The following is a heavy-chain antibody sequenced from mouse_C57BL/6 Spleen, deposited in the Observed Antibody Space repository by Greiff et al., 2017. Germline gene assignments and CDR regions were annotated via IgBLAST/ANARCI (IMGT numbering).Heavy chain of an antibody. J-gene: IGHJ3*01. CDR3: VRGGYSNYEFAY. D-gene: IGHD2-5*01. CDR1: GFTFNTYA. V-gene: IGHV10-3*01. CDR2: IRSKSSNYAT. Sequence: EVQRVESGGGLVQPKGSLKLSCAASGFTFNTYAMHWVRQAPGKGLEWVARIRSKSSNYATYYADSVKDRFTISRDDSQSMLYLQMNNLKTEDAAMYYCVRGGYSNYEFAYWGQGTLVTVSA.